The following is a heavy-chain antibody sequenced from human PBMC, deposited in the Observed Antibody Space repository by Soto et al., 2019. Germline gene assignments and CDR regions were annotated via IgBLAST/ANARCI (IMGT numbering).Heavy chain of an antibody. CDR3: AKLVIGYCSGNTCDDY. V-gene: IGHV3-30*18. Sequence: VQLLESGGGLIQPGGSLRLSCAASGFTFSYGIHWLRQAPGKGLEWVAYISYDSSHKFYGDAVRGRFTISRDNSKNTQFLQMNRLRAEDTTVYYGAKLVIGYCSGNTCDDYWGQGTLVAVSS. CDR1: GFTFSYG. CDR2: ISYDSSHK. D-gene: IGHD2-15*01. J-gene: IGHJ4*02.